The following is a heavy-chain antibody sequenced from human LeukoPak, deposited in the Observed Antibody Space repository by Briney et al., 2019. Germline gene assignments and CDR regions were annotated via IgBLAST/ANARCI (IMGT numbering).Heavy chain of an antibody. CDR2: IYSGGST. CDR1: GFTVGSNY. V-gene: IGHV3-53*01. D-gene: IGHD6-13*01. J-gene: IGHJ4*02. Sequence: GGSLRLSCAASGFTVGSNYMSWVRQAPGKGLEWVSVIYSGGSTYYADSVKGRFTISRDNSKNTLYLQMNSLRAEDTAVYYCAREGQQLTFDYWGQGTLVTVSS. CDR3: AREGQQLTFDY.